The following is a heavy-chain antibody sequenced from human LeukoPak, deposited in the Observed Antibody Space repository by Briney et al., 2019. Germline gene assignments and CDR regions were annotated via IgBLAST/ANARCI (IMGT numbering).Heavy chain of an antibody. J-gene: IGHJ3*02. CDR3: ARVSCSSTSCYGYDAFDI. Sequence: GASVKVSCKASGYTFTSYGISWVRQAPGQGLEWMGWISAYNGDTNYAQKLQGRVTMTTDTSTSTAYMELRSLRSDDTAVYYCARVSCSSTSCYGYDAFDIWGQGTMVTVSS. CDR2: ISAYNGDT. CDR1: GYTFTSYG. D-gene: IGHD2-2*01. V-gene: IGHV1-18*01.